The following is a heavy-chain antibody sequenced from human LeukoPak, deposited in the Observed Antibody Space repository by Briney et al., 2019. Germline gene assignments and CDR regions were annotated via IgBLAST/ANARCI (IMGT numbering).Heavy chain of an antibody. CDR1: GFTFSSYS. D-gene: IGHD3-10*01. CDR3: ARDPYYYGSGSYGEHSDY. CDR2: ISSSSSYI. J-gene: IGHJ4*02. V-gene: IGHV3-21*01. Sequence: PGGSLRLSCAASGFTFSSYSMNWVRQAPGKGLEWVSSISSSSSYIYYADSVKGRFTISRDNAKNSLYLQMNSLRAEDTAVYYCARDPYYYGSGSYGEHSDYWGQGTLVTVSS.